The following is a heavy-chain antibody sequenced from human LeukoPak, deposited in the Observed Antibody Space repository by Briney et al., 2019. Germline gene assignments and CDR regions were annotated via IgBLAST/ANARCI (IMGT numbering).Heavy chain of an antibody. Sequence: ASVKVSCKASGYTFTSYDINWVRQATGQGLEWMGWMNPNTGNTGYAQKCQGRVTMTRNTSVSTAYMELSSLKSEDTDVYYGARVPYRRDWYSDLWGRGTLVSVSS. CDR1: GYTFTSYD. CDR2: MNPNTGNT. V-gene: IGHV1-8*01. CDR3: ARVPYRRDWYSDL. D-gene: IGHD1-26*01. J-gene: IGHJ2*01.